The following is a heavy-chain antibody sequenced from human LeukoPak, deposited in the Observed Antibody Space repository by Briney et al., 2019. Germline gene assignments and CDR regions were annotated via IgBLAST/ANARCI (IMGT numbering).Heavy chain of an antibody. Sequence: GSLRLSCAASGSTFSNYAMSWVRQAPGKGLEWVSTLSGTGGSTYYADSVKGRSTISRDNSKNTLYVQMNSLRAEDTAVYYCAKGHYYGSGSLDYWGQGTLVTVSS. CDR3: AKGHYYGSGSLDY. V-gene: IGHV3-23*01. CDR1: GSTFSNYA. CDR2: LSGTGGST. J-gene: IGHJ4*02. D-gene: IGHD3-10*01.